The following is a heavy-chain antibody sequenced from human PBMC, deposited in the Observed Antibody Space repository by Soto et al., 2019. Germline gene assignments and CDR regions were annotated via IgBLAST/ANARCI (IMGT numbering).Heavy chain of an antibody. D-gene: IGHD2-15*01. CDR3: AHKGGRGAGMDV. J-gene: IGHJ6*02. CDR2: IYWDDDK. Sequence: QITLRESGPTLVKPTQTLTLTCTFSGFSLITSGAGVVWIRQPPGKALEWLALIYWDDDKRYSPSMNSRLTITKDTSKNQVLLTMTNVDPVDTATYYCAHKGGRGAGMDVWGQGTTVAVSS. V-gene: IGHV2-5*02. CDR1: GFSLITSGAG.